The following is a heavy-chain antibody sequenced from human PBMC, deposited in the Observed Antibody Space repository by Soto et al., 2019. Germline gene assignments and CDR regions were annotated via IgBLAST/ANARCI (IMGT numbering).Heavy chain of an antibody. CDR2: FKTNTLV. J-gene: IGHJ4*02. V-gene: IGHV3-15*07. Sequence: EIQLVESGGGFVKPGGSLRLSCAVSGFNFSYGWMNWVRQAPGKGLEWVGHFKTNTLVDYAAPVRGRFTFSRDDSKNTMYLQMNSLESEDTAVYYCTTDFASQGRGEFDYWGQGTLVTVSS. CDR3: TTDFASQGRGEFDY. CDR1: GFNFSYGW.